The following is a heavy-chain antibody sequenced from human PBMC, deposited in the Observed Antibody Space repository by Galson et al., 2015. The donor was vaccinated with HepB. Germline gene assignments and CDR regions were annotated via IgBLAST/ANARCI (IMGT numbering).Heavy chain of an antibody. V-gene: IGHV3-21*01. J-gene: IGHJ6*03. CDR2: ISSSSSYI. CDR1: GFTFSSYS. D-gene: IGHD1-26*01. Sequence: LRLSCAASGFTFSSYSMNWVRRAPGKGLEWVSSISSSSSYIYYADSVKGRFTISRDNAKNSLYLQMNSLRAEDTAVYYCARGEWELLGLSYYYYYYMDVWGKGTTVTVSS. CDR3: ARGEWELLGLSYYYYYYMDV.